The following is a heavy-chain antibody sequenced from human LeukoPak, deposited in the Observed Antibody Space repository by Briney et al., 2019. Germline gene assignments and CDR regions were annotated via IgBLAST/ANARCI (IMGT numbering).Heavy chain of an antibody. D-gene: IGHD2-2*01. V-gene: IGHV4-30-2*01. CDR1: GGSITSGGYS. CDR3: VRVRGCSSAGCFGSDGMDV. J-gene: IGHJ6*02. Sequence: SQPLSLTCAVSGGSITSGGYSWRWIRQPPGEGLELIGYIYHTGTTYYNPSLQSRVTISVDRSKNQFSLRLISVTAADTAVYFCVRVRGCSSAGCFGSDGMDVWGQGTTVTVSS. CDR2: IYHTGTT.